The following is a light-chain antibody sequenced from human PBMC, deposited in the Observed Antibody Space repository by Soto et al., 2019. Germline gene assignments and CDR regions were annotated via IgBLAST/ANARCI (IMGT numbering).Light chain of an antibody. CDR3: QQYNSYSLT. CDR2: QAS. Sequence: DIQMTQSPSALSASVGDRVTITCRASQTISSWLAWYQQKPGEAPRLLIYQASSLETEVPSRFSGSGSGTEFPLPTSSLQPGDFATYYCQQYNSYSLTFGQGTKVEIK. J-gene: IGKJ1*01. CDR1: QTISSW. V-gene: IGKV1-5*03.